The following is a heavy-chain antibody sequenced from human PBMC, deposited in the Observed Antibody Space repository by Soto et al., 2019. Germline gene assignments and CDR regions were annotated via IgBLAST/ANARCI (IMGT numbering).Heavy chain of an antibody. CDR2: IIPIFGTP. CDR1: GGTFSSYA. CDR3: VRERLQDRDFDI. Sequence: QLQLVQSGAEVKKPGSSVKVSCKASGGTFSSYAISWVRQAPGQGLEWMGDIIPIFGTPFYAQKFHGRLTISADESTATASMELGSLRAADTAVYYCVRERLQDRDFDIWGRGTLVTVSS. D-gene: IGHD4-4*01. J-gene: IGHJ2*01. V-gene: IGHV1-69*01.